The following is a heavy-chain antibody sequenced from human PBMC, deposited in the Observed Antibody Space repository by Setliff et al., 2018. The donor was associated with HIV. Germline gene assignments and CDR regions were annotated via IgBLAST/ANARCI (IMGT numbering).Heavy chain of an antibody. CDR3: ARDWLMIRGVSWFDP. CDR2: INAGSGNT. Sequence: SETVSCLASGYTFTKPVIHWGRQAPGQRLEWMGWINAGSGNTRYSRKFQGRVTITSDPVAPMVFLTLSSLRSEDTALYYCARDWLMIRGVSWFDPWGQGTLVTVSS. V-gene: IGHV1-3*01. D-gene: IGHD3-10*01. CDR1: GYTFTKPV. J-gene: IGHJ5*02.